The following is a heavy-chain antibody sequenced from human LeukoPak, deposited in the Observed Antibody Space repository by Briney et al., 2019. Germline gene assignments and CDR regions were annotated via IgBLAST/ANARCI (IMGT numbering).Heavy chain of an antibody. J-gene: IGHJ4*02. CDR2: INHSGST. V-gene: IGHV4-34*01. D-gene: IGHD3-10*01. CDR1: GGSISSYY. Sequence: SETLSLTCTVSGGSISSYYWSWIRQPPGKGLEWIGEINHSGSTNYNPSLKSRVTISVDTSKNQFSLKLSSVTAADTAAYYCARGGHYYGSGYGFDYWGQGTLVTVSS. CDR3: ARGGHYYGSGYGFDY.